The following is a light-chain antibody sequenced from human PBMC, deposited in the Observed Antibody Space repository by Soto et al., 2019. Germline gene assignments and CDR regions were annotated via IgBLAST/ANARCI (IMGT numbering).Light chain of an antibody. CDR3: QQYNTWRSIS. CDR2: DTS. J-gene: IGKJ5*01. CDR1: QSVSNK. V-gene: IGKV3-15*01. Sequence: EIVMTQSPATLSVSPGERVTLSCRASQSVSNKLGWYQHKPGQAPSLIIYDTSTRAAGTPARFTGSGSGTDFTLTISSLQSEDFAVYYCQQYNTWRSISFGQGTRLEIK.